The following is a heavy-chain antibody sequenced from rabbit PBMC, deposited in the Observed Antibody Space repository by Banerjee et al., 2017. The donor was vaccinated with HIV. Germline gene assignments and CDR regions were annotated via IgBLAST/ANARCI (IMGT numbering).Heavy chain of an antibody. CDR2: IYAGSSGSS. V-gene: IGHV1S40*01. CDR1: GFSFSRRTY. J-gene: IGHJ3*01. CDR3: ARGATDSGGFGRDGNL. D-gene: IGHD4-1*01. Sequence: QSLEESGGDLVKPGESLTLTCTASGFSFSRRTYMCCVHQPHGKGLERIACIYAGSSGSSYYAGGAKGRFTSAKTSSTTVTLQMTRLTVADTATYYGARGATDSGGFGRDGNLGGQGTLVTVS.